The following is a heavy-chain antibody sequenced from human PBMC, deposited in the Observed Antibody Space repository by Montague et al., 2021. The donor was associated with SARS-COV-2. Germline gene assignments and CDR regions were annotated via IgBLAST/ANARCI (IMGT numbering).Heavy chain of an antibody. V-gene: IGHV4-61*02. D-gene: IGHD4-17*01. J-gene: IGHJ4*02. Sequence: TLSLTCTVSGGSISSGYFYWSWIRPPAEKGLEWNGLIYPGGNTNYNPYLKSRVTISVDTSKNQLSLKLSSATAADTAVYYCASVYTVTYYFDYWGRGTLVTVSS. CDR2: IYPGGNT. CDR3: ASVYTVTYYFDY. CDR1: GGSISSGYFY.